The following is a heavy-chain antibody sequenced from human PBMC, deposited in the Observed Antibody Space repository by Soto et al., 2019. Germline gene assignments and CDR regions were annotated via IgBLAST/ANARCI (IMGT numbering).Heavy chain of an antibody. CDR1: GFTFSSYA. D-gene: IGHD3-3*01. CDR2: ISGSGGST. V-gene: IGHV3-23*01. CDR3: AKGGVGDFWSGFPFDY. J-gene: IGHJ4*02. Sequence: GGSLRLSCAASGFTFSSYAMSWVRQAPGKGLEWVSAISGSGGSTYYADSVKGRFTISRDNSKNTLYLQMNSLRAEDTAVYYCAKGGVGDFWSGFPFDYWGQGTLVTVSS.